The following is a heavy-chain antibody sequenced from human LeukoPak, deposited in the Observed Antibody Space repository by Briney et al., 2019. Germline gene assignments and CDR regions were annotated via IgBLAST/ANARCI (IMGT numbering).Heavy chain of an antibody. CDR2: IYSGGST. V-gene: IGHV3-53*01. CDR1: GFTVSSNY. CDR3: ARDKSIAAAGMSFDY. Sequence: GGSLRLSCAASGFTVSSNYMSWVRQAPGKGLEWVSVIYSGGSTCYADSVKGRFTISRDNSKNTLYLQMNSLRAEDTAVYYCARDKSIAAAGMSFDYWGQGTLVTVSS. J-gene: IGHJ4*02. D-gene: IGHD6-13*01.